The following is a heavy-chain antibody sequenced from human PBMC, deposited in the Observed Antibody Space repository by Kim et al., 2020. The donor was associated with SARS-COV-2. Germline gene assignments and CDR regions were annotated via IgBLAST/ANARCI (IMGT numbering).Heavy chain of an antibody. D-gene: IGHD1-26*01. V-gene: IGHV4-39*01. CDR1: GGSISSSSYY. CDR3: ARHGSPLGATYHLYDY. J-gene: IGHJ4*02. CDR2: IYYSGST. Sequence: SETLSLTCTVSGGSISSSSYYWGWIRQPPGKGLEWIGSIYYSGSTYYNPSLKSRVTISVDTSKNQFSLKLSSVTAADTAVYYCARHGSPLGATYHLYDYWGQGTLVTVSS.